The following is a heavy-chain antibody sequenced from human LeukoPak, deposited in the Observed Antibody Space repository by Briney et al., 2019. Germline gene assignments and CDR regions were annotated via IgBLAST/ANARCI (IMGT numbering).Heavy chain of an antibody. Sequence: ASVNVSCTASGYTFISYAMHWVRQAPGQRLEWMGWINAGNGNTKYSQEFQGRVTITRDTSASTTYMELSSLRSEDMAVYYCARTVGYCSRTSCNNWFDPWGQGTLVTVSS. J-gene: IGHJ5*02. V-gene: IGHV1-3*03. CDR2: INAGNGNT. D-gene: IGHD2-2*01. CDR1: GYTFISYA. CDR3: ARTVGYCSRTSCNNWFDP.